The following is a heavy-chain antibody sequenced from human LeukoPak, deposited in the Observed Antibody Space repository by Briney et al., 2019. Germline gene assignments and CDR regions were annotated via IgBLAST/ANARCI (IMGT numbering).Heavy chain of an antibody. D-gene: IGHD6-13*01. CDR2: IYHSGST. Sequence: GSLRLSCAASGFTFSTYSMHWVRQAPGKGLEWIGSIYHSGSTYYNPSLKSRVTISVDTSKNQFSLKLSSVTAADTAVYYCARGDSSSFDIWGQGTMVTVSS. V-gene: IGHV4-38-2*01. CDR1: GFTFSTYS. J-gene: IGHJ3*02. CDR3: ARGDSSSFDI.